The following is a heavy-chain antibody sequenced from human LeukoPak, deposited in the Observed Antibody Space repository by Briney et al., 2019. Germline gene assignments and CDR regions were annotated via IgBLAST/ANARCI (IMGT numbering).Heavy chain of an antibody. CDR2: LSNDGNSY. J-gene: IGHJ4*02. CDR3: ARDRSGFYSVDY. V-gene: IGHV3-30-3*01. D-gene: IGHD5-12*01. CDR1: GFTFSENN. Sequence: PGGSLRLSCAASGFTFSENNVHWVRQASGKGLEWVALLSNDGNSYAYADSVKGRFTLSGDKSKTTLYLQMNSLRAEDTAVYYCARDRSGFYSVDYWGQGTLVTVSS.